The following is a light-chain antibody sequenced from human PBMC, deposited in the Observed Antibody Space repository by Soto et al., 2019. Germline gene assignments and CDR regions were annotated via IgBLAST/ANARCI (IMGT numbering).Light chain of an antibody. CDR3: CANTVGPEV. CDR2: GVS. J-gene: IGLJ1*01. CDR1: SSDVGGYNH. V-gene: IGLV2-11*01. Sequence: QSAWTQPRSGFGSPGQAVTTPFTGTSSDVGGYNHGSWYQPKPGKATKLIIYGVSRWPSGGPNRFSGSKSGTSAALTILGFQAEDEDDYHVCANTVGPEVFGTGTKVTVL.